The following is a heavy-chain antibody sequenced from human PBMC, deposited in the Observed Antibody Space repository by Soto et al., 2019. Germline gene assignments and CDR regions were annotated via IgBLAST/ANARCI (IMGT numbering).Heavy chain of an antibody. V-gene: IGHV3-74*01. CDR3: ARYDFWSGYYDSWFDP. CDR1: GFTFSSYW. J-gene: IGHJ5*02. Sequence: GGSLRLSCAASGFTFSSYWMHWVRQAPGKGLVWVSRINSDGSSTSYADSVKGRFTISRDNAKNTLYLQMNSLRAEDTAVYYCARYDFWSGYYDSWFDPWGQGTLVTVSS. CDR2: INSDGSST. D-gene: IGHD3-3*01.